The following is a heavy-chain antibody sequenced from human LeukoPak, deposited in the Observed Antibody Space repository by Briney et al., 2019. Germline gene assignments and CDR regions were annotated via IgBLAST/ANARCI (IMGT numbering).Heavy chain of an antibody. Sequence: GGSLRLSCAASGFTFSSYEMNWVRQAPGKGLEWVSYISSSSSTIYYADSVKGRFTISRDNAKNSLYLQMNSLRAEDTAVYYCARGQYYDILTGPELYYYYYMDVWGKGTTVTVSS. CDR2: ISSSSSTI. V-gene: IGHV3-48*01. J-gene: IGHJ6*03. CDR1: GFTFSSYE. D-gene: IGHD3-9*01. CDR3: ARGQYYDILTGPELYYYYYMDV.